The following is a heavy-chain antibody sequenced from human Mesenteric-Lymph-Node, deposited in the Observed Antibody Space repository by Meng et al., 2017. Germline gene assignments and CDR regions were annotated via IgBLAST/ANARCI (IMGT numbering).Heavy chain of an antibody. Sequence: GEPLKISCAASGFTFDDYGMSWVRQAPGKGLEWVSGINWNGGSTGYADSVKGRFTISRDNAKNSLYLQMNSLRAEDTALYYCARAEWELGDHDAFDIWGQGTMVTVSS. CDR3: ARAEWELGDHDAFDI. CDR1: GFTFDDYG. CDR2: INWNGGST. V-gene: IGHV3-20*04. J-gene: IGHJ3*02. D-gene: IGHD1-26*01.